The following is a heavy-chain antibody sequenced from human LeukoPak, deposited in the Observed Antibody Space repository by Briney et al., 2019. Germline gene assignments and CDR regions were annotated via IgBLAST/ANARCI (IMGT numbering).Heavy chain of an antibody. D-gene: IGHD4-23*01. Sequence: ASVKVSCKGFGYTFTNYYMHWVRQAPGQGPEWMGIVNPNDGSTTYAQKFQGRVTMTRDMSTNAVYMELSSLRSDDTAEYFCAIVSPMTTVARGQGAFDIWGQGTMVIVSA. CDR1: GYTFTNYY. CDR3: AIVSPMTTVARGQGAFDI. CDR2: VNPNDGST. J-gene: IGHJ3*02. V-gene: IGHV1-46*01.